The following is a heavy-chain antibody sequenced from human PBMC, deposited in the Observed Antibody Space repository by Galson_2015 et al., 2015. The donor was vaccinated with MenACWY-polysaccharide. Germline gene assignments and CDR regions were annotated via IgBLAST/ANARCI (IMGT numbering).Heavy chain of an antibody. V-gene: IGHV3-30-3*01. CDR3: ARSDGSRTSCDGMDG. CDR1: GFTFSSYA. Sequence: SLRLSCAASGFTFSSYAIHWVRQAPGKGLGWVAVISYDGGNKYYADSVKGRFTISRDNSKNTLYLQMNSLRAEDTAVYYCARSDGSRTSCDGMDGWGQGTTVTVSS. J-gene: IGHJ6*02. D-gene: IGHD2-2*01. CDR2: ISYDGGNK.